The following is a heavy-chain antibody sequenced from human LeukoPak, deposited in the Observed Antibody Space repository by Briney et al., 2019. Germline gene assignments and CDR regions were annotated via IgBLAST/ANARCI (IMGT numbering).Heavy chain of an antibody. J-gene: IGHJ4*02. CDR1: GFSFSSYA. CDR3: ARAPPYYGSGRAVDY. D-gene: IGHD3-10*01. CDR2: INSDGSST. Sequence: PGGSLKLSCAASGFSFSSYAMSWVRQAPGKGLVWVSRINSDGSSTSYADSVKGRFTISRDNAKNTLYLQMNSLRAEDTAVYYCARAPPYYGSGRAVDYWGQGTLVTVSS. V-gene: IGHV3-74*01.